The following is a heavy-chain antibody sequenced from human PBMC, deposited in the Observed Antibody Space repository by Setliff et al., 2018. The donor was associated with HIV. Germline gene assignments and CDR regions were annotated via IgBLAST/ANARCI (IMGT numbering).Heavy chain of an antibody. V-gene: IGHV4-30-4*08. CDR3: VHSYDILTGPIDY. J-gene: IGHJ4*02. CDR2: TAYSGST. D-gene: IGHD3-9*01. Sequence: SETLSLTGTVSGGSIRRAYYYWSWIRQPPGKGLEWIGSTAYSGSTSYNPSLKSRVTISVDTSKNQFSLNLSSVTSADTAVYYCVHSYDILTGPIDYWGQGTLVTVSS. CDR1: GGSIRRAYYY.